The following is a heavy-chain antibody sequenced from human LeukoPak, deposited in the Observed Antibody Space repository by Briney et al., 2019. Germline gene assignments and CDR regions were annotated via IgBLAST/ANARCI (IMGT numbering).Heavy chain of an antibody. J-gene: IGHJ4*02. CDR3: ARQSVTTTIDY. V-gene: IGHV4-34*01. CDR2: INRSGST. CDR1: GGSFSGYF. Sequence: SETLSLTCAVYGGSFSGYFWSWIRQPPDKGLEWIGEINRSGSTNYNPSLKSRVTISVDTSKNQFSLRLSSVTAADTAVYYCARQSVTTTIDYWGQGTLVTVSS. D-gene: IGHD4-17*01.